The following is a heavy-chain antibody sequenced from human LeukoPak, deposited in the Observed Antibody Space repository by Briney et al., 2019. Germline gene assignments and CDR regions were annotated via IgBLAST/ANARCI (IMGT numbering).Heavy chain of an antibody. D-gene: IGHD4-17*01. V-gene: IGHV4-59*08. CDR2: IYYSGST. CDR1: GGSFSGYY. Sequence: SETLSLTCAVYGGSFSGYYWSWIRQPPGKGLEWIGYIYYSGSTNYNPSLKSRVTISVDTSKNQFSLKLSSVTAADTAVYYCARRVGDYPGYYYGMDVWGQGTTVTVSS. CDR3: ARRVGDYPGYYYGMDV. J-gene: IGHJ6*02.